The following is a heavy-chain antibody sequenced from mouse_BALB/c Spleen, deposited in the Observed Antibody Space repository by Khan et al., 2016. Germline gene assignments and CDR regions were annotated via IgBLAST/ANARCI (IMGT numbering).Heavy chain of an antibody. V-gene: IGHV3-2*02. D-gene: IGHD2-12*01. CDR1: GYSITSDYA. J-gene: IGHJ2*01. CDR3: ARYDSDRGYFDY. CDR2: ISYSGST. Sequence: EVQLQESGPGLVKPSQSLSLTCTVTGYSITSDYAWNWIRQFPGNKLEWMGYISYSGSTSYNPSLKSRISITRDTSKNQFFLQLNSVATEDTATYYCARYDSDRGYFDYWGQGTTLTVSS.